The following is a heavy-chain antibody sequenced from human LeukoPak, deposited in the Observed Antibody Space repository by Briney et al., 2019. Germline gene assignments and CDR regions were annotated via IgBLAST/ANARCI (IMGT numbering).Heavy chain of an antibody. D-gene: IGHD6-13*01. J-gene: IGHJ1*01. Sequence: PGGSLRLSCAASGFIFSNYAMSWVRQAPGKGLEWVSTVSGSGGMTYYADSVKGQLTISRDNSKNTLYLQMNSLRVEDTAVYYCAKDTEIRIEAAGANFRHWGQGTLVTVSS. CDR3: AKDTEIRIEAAGANFRH. V-gene: IGHV3-23*01. CDR2: VSGSGGMT. CDR1: GFIFSNYA.